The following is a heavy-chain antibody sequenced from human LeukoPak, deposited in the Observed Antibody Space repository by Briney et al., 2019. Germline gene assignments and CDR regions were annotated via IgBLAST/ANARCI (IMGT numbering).Heavy chain of an antibody. CDR3: VAEEYGTGSYYKSSV. CDR2: IHYTRSYSGTT. D-gene: IGHD3-10*01. J-gene: IGHJ4*02. V-gene: IGHV4-39*01. Sequence: SETLSLTCIVSAGSIGSDALYWGWIRQSPGKGLEWIGSIHYTRSYSGTTYYNPSPESRVTVSTDRPKNLCSLKLTSVTAADTAVYYCVAEEYGTGSYYKSSVWGKGTLVTVSS. CDR1: AGSIGSDALY.